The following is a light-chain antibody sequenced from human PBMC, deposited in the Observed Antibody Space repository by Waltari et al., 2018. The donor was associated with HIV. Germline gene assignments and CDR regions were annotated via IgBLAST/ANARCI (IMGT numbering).Light chain of an antibody. CDR1: DTDIPIYNY. CDR3: SSYVSGGSLL. J-gene: IGLJ3*02. Sequence: QSALTQPASVSGSLGQSITIACIGTDTDIPIYNYISCYQHPPDRAPRLVVFNTNSRPLGSPFRFSGSKSGKTASLTITGLQADDEGIYYCSSYVSGGSLLFGGGTRVTVL. CDR2: NTN. V-gene: IGLV2-14*01.